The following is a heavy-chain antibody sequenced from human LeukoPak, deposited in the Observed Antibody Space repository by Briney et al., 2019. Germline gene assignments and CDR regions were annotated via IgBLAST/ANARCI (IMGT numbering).Heavy chain of an antibody. CDR1: GFTFSSYS. CDR3: ARRYCSSTNCLAFDY. V-gene: IGHV3-21*01. Sequence: GSLRLSCAASGFTFSSYSMNWVRQAPGKGLEWVSSISSSSSYIYYADSVKGRFTISRDNAKNSLYLQMNSLRAEDTAVYYCARRYCSSTNCLAFDYWGQGTLVTVPS. CDR2: ISSSSSYI. D-gene: IGHD2-2*01. J-gene: IGHJ4*02.